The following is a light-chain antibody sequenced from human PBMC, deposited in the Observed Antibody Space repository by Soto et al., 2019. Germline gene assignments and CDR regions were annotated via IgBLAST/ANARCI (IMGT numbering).Light chain of an antibody. J-gene: IGLJ1*01. CDR2: EGT. V-gene: IGLV2-14*02. CDR1: SSDVGSYNL. Sequence: QSVLTQPASVSASPGQSITIPCTGTSSDVGSYNLVSWFQQHPGKVPKLLIYEGTNRPSGVSNRFSGSKSGNTASLTISGLQAEDEAEYYCVSYTTFSSYVFGTGTKVTVL. CDR3: VSYTTFSSYV.